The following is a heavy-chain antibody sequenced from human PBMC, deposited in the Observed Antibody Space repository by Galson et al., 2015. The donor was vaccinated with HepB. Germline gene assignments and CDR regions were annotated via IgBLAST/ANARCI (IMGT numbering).Heavy chain of an antibody. D-gene: IGHD5-18*01. CDR3: AKIASTSYVHPHYFDY. V-gene: IGHV3-23*01. CDR2: ISSSGGST. J-gene: IGHJ4*02. Sequence: SLRLSCAASEFTFSSYAMTWVRQAPGKGLDWVSGISSSGGSTYYADSVKGRFTTSRDNSKNTLYLQMSSLRAEDTAVYYCAKIASTSYVHPHYFDYWGQGTLVTVPS. CDR1: EFTFSSYA.